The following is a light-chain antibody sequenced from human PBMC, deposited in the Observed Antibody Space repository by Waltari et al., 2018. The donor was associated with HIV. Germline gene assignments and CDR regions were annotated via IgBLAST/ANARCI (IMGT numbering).Light chain of an antibody. Sequence: QSALTQPHSVSGSPGQSVTISCTGTSSDIGGYNYVSWYRQFPGKAPSVIIHDVNKRPSGVPDRFSGSKSGKTASLTISGLQTDDEADYYCCSYAGNSDVVFGGGTTLTVL. CDR1: SSDIGGYNY. CDR3: CSYAGNSDVV. V-gene: IGLV2-11*01. J-gene: IGLJ2*01. CDR2: DVN.